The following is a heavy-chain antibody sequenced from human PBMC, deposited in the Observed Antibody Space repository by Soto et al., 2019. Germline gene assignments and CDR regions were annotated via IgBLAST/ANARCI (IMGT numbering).Heavy chain of an antibody. CDR3: ARDHGISIMITVGGVIAPLARPDY. V-gene: IGHV3-48*01. Sequence: EVQLVESGGGLVQPGGSLRLSCAASGFTFSSYSMNWVRQAPGKGLEWVSYISSSSSTIYYADSVKGRFTISRDNAKNSLYLQMNSRRAEDTAVYYCARDHGISIMITVGGVIAPLARPDYWGQGTLVTVSS. J-gene: IGHJ4*02. CDR2: ISSSSSTI. CDR1: GFTFSSYS. D-gene: IGHD3-16*02.